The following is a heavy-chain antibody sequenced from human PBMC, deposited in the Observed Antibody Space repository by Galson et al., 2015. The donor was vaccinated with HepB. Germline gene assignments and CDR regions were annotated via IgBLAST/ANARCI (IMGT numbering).Heavy chain of an antibody. D-gene: IGHD3-16*01. Sequence: SLRLSCAASEFTFSNYWMSWVRQAPGKGLEWVANIKQDGSDKYYVDSVKGRFTISRDNAKNSPYLQMNSLRAEDTAVYYCARGVKGITWNYYYSMDVWGQGTTVTVSS. CDR3: ARGVKGITWNYYYSMDV. J-gene: IGHJ6*02. CDR2: IKQDGSDK. CDR1: EFTFSNYW. V-gene: IGHV3-7*03.